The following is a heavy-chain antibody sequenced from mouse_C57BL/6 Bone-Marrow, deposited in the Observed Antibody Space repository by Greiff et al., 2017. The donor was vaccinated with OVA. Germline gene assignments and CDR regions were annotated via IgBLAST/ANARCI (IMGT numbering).Heavy chain of an antibody. V-gene: IGHV2-6*01. Sequence: VQGVESGPGLVAPSQSLSITCTVSGFSLTSYGVDWVRQSPGKGLEWLGVIWGVGSTNYNSALKSRLSISKDNSKSQVFLKMNSLQTDDTAMYYCASAGYYGSSYPFAYWGQGTLVTVSA. CDR2: IWGVGST. CDR3: ASAGYYGSSYPFAY. CDR1: GFSLTSYG. J-gene: IGHJ3*01. D-gene: IGHD1-1*01.